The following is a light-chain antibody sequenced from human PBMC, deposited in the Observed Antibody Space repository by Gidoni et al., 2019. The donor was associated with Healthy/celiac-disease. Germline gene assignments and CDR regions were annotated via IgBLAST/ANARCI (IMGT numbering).Light chain of an antibody. J-gene: IGLJ1*01. CDR1: SSDVGSYNL. CDR2: EVS. CDR3: CSYAGSSTYV. Sequence: QSALTQPASVSGSPGQSITISCTGTSSDVGSYNLDSWYQQYPGKAPKLMIYEVSKRPSGVSNRFSGSKSGNTASLTISGLQAEDEADYYCCSYAGSSTYVFGTGTKVTVL. V-gene: IGLV2-23*02.